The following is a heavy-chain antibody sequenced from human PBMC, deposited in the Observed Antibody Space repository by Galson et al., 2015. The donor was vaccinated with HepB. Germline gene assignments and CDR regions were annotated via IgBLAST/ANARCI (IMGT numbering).Heavy chain of an antibody. CDR3: AQFNVTSGWRS. CDR2: IYWDDDK. V-gene: IGHV2-5*02. D-gene: IGHD6-19*01. Sequence: PALVKPTQTLTLTCTFSGFSLTTSGVGVGWIRQSPVKALECLALIYWDDDKRYSPSLKSSVTITKDTSKNQVVLTMTNMDPVDTATYYCAQFNVTSGWRSWDQGTLVTVSS. J-gene: IGHJ5*02. CDR1: GFSLTTSGVG.